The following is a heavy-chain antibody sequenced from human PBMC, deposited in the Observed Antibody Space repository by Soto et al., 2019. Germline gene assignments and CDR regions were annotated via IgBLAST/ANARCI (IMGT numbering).Heavy chain of an antibody. D-gene: IGHD6-13*01. CDR1: GGTFSSYA. Sequence: QVQLVQSGAEVKKPGSSVKVSCKASGGTFSSYAISWVRQAPGQGLEWMGGIIPIFGTANYAQKFQGRVTVTADESTTTAYRGLSSLRSEDTAVYYGARDGGVYASSPFDYWGQGTLVTVSS. CDR3: ARDGGVYASSPFDY. CDR2: IIPIFGTA. J-gene: IGHJ4*02. V-gene: IGHV1-69*12.